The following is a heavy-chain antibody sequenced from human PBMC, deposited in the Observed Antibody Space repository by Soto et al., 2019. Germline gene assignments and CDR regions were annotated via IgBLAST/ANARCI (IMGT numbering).Heavy chain of an antibody. Sequence: PGESLKISCKGSGYSFTSYWIGWVRQMPGKGLEWMGIICPGDSDTRYSPYFQGQVTISADKSISTAYLQWSSLKASDTAMYYCARQEGYDILTGYKSWFDPWGQGTLVTVSS. CDR1: GYSFTSYW. CDR2: ICPGDSDT. V-gene: IGHV5-51*01. D-gene: IGHD3-9*01. CDR3: ARQEGYDILTGYKSWFDP. J-gene: IGHJ5*02.